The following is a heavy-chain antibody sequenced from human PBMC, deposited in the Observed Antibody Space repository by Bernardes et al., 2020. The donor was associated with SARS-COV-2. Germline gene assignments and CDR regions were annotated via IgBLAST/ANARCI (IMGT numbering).Heavy chain of an antibody. Sequence: GESLKISCKGPRYIFNTYWIGWVRQRPGKGLEWMGIFRPADSDIRYSPPLRGQVTMSADKSTSTAYLQWSSLKASDTAMYYCASRKDEVGASFDDWGQGTLVTVSS. V-gene: IGHV5-51*01. J-gene: IGHJ4*02. CDR2: FRPADSDI. D-gene: IGHD1-26*01. CDR3: ASRKDEVGASFDD. CDR1: RYIFNTYW.